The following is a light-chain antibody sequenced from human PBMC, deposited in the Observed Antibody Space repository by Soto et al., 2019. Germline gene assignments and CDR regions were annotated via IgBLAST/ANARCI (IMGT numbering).Light chain of an antibody. CDR3: QQYNNWPPIT. CDR1: QSVSSN. V-gene: IGKV3-15*01. CDR2: GAS. Sequence: EILLTQSPATLAVSPGEGATLSCGASQSVSSNLAWYQQKPGQAPRLLIYGASTRATGIPARFSGSGSGTEFTLNISSLQSEDFAVYYCQQYNNWPPITLAQGTRLEIK. J-gene: IGKJ5*01.